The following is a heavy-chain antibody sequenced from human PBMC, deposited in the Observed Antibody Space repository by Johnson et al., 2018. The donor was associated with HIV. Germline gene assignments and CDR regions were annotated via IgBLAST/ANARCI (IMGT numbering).Heavy chain of an antibody. J-gene: IGHJ3*01. CDR3: AKSSPPGLAPLGG. D-gene: IGHD6-19*01. V-gene: IGHV3-23*03. CDR2: IYSGGST. Sequence: VQLVESGGDLVQPGRSLRLYCAASGFTFDDYAIHWVRQAPGKGLEWVSVIYSGGSTYYADSVKGRFTISRDSSRNTVYLQMNSLRAEDTAMYYCAKSSPPGLAPLGGWGQGTMVTVSS. CDR1: GFTFDDYA.